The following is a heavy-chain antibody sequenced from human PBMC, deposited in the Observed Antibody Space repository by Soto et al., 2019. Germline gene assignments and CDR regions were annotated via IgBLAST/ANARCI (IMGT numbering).Heavy chain of an antibody. V-gene: IGHV3-33*01. CDR2: IWYDGSNK. J-gene: IGHJ6*02. Sequence: GGSLRLSCAASGFTFSSYGMHWVRQAPGKGLEWVAVIWYDGSNKYYADSVKGRFTISRDNSKNTLYLQMNSLRAEDTAVYYCARAEQWLPYGVDVWGQGTTVTVSS. CDR1: GFTFSSYG. CDR3: ARAEQWLPYGVDV. D-gene: IGHD6-19*01.